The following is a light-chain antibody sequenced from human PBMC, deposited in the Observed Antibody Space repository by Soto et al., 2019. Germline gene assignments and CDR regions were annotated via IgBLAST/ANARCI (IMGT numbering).Light chain of an antibody. CDR1: TSKIGSNT. CDR2: SNN. V-gene: IGLV1-44*01. CDR3: RAWDDTLNGWV. J-gene: IGLJ3*02. Sequence: VLTHPPSASGTPGQTVTISCSGGTSKIGSNTINWYQHLPGMAPKLLIYSNNQRPSGVPDRFSGSKSGTSASLAISRLQSEDEADFYCRAWDDTLNGWVLGGGTK.